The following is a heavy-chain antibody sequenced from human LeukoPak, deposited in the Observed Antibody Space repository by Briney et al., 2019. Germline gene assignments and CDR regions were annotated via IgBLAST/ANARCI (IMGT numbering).Heavy chain of an antibody. CDR1: GGSISSSRYY. V-gene: IGHV4-39*01. J-gene: IGHJ5*02. CDR2: IYYSGSP. D-gene: IGHD3-10*01. Sequence: SETLSLTCTVSGGSISSSRYYSGWIRQPPGKGLEWIGSIYYSGSPYYNTSLKSRVTISVDTSKKQFSLKLSSVTAADTAVYYCARHVGFITMVRGVINNNWFDPWGQGTLVTVSS. CDR3: ARHVGFITMVRGVINNNWFDP.